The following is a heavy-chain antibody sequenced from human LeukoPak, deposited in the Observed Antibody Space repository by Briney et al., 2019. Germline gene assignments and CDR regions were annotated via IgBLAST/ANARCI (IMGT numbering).Heavy chain of an antibody. CDR3: ARDREAGQGLDDY. D-gene: IGHD6-19*01. J-gene: IGHJ4*02. Sequence: GGSLRLSCAASGFTFSSYSMNWVRQAPGQGLEWVSSISGTSTYIYYADSVRGRSTIYRDNAKNSLYLQMNSLRAEDTAVYYCARDREAGQGLDDYWGQGTLVTVSS. CDR2: ISGTSTYI. CDR1: GFTFSSYS. V-gene: IGHV3-21*01.